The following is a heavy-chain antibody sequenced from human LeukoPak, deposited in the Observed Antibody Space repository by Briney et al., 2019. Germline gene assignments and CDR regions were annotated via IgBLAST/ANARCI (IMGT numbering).Heavy chain of an antibody. CDR1: GGSISSYY. CDR3: ARDFRYSSSSGFDY. Sequence: SETLSLTCTVSGGSISSYYWSWIRQPAGKGLEWIGRIYNSGSTNYNPSLKSRVTMSVDTSKNQFSLKLSSVTAADTAVYYCARDFRYSSSSGFDYWGQGTLVTVSS. CDR2: IYNSGST. J-gene: IGHJ4*02. V-gene: IGHV4-4*07. D-gene: IGHD6-6*01.